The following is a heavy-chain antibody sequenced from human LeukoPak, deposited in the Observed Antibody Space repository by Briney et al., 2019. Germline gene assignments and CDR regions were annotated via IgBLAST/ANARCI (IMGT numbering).Heavy chain of an antibody. D-gene: IGHD3-3*01. CDR3: ARATYYDFWSGVYFDY. CDR1: GYTFTSYD. Sequence: ASVKVSCKASGYTFTSYDINWVRHATGQGHEWMGWMNPNSGNTGYAQKFQGRVTMTRNTSISTAYMELSSLRSEDTAVYYCARATYYDFWSGVYFDYWGQGTLVTVSS. V-gene: IGHV1-8*01. CDR2: MNPNSGNT. J-gene: IGHJ4*02.